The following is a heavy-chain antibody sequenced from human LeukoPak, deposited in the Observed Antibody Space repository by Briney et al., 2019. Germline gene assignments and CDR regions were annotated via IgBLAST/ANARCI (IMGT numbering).Heavy chain of an antibody. D-gene: IGHD6-19*01. CDR2: INPNSGGT. V-gene: IGHV1-2*06. CDR1: GYTFTGYY. J-gene: IGHJ4*02. CDR3: ARDVLYSSGWYGEEHFDY. Sequence: ASVKVSCKASGYTFTGYYMHWVRQAPGQGLEWMGRINPNSGGTNYAQKFQGRVTMTRDTSISTAYMELSGLRSDDTAVYYCARDVLYSSGWYGEEHFDYWGQGTLVTVSS.